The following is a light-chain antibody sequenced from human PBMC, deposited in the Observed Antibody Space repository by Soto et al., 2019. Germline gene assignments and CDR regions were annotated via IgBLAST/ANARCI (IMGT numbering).Light chain of an antibody. J-gene: IGKJ5*01. CDR2: DAS. Sequence: DIQMPQFPSTLSASVGDRVTITCRASQSISSWLAWYQQKPGKAPKLLIYDASSLKSGVPSRFSGSGSGTHFTLTITGLQPADFATYYCQQNFSIPITFGQGTRLEIK. CDR1: QSISSW. V-gene: IGKV1-5*01. CDR3: QQNFSIPIT.